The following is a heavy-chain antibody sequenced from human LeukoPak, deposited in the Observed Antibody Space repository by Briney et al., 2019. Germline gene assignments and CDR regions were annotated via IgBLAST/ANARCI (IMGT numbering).Heavy chain of an antibody. Sequence: SGPTLVNPTQTLTLTCTFSGFSLSTNGMCVSWIRQPPGKALEWLARIDWDDDKYYSASLKTRLTISRDTSKNKVVLTMTNMDPVDTARYYCARRYCSGGSCYSEYDYFDYWGQGTLVTVSS. D-gene: IGHD2-15*01. V-gene: IGHV2-70*11. CDR2: IDWDDDK. J-gene: IGHJ4*02. CDR3: ARRYCSGGSCYSEYDYFDY. CDR1: GFSLSTNGMC.